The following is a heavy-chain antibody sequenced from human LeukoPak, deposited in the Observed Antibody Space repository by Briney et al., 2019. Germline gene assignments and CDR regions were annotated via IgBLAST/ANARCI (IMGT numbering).Heavy chain of an antibody. D-gene: IGHD2-15*01. CDR1: GYTFTSYD. Sequence: ASVKVSCKASGYTFTSYDINWVRQATGQGLEWMGWMNPNSGNTGYAQKFQGRVTMTRNTSISTAYMELSSLRSEDTAVYYCAREDVVAAKYVDYWGQGTLVTVSS. CDR2: MNPNSGNT. J-gene: IGHJ4*02. V-gene: IGHV1-8*01. CDR3: AREDVVAAKYVDY.